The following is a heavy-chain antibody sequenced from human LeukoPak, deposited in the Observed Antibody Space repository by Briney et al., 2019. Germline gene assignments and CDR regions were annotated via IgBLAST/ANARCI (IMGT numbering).Heavy chain of an antibody. V-gene: IGHV3-74*01. CDR1: GFTFSSYW. Sequence: PGGSLRLSCAASGFTFSSYWVHWARQDTGKGLVGVSHINNDGSITNYADSVKGRFTISRDNAKNTLYLQMNSLRAEDTALYYCARVQLVDYYYYSYMDVWGKGTTVTVSS. CDR2: INNDGSIT. J-gene: IGHJ6*03. D-gene: IGHD6-6*01. CDR3: ARVQLVDYYYYSYMDV.